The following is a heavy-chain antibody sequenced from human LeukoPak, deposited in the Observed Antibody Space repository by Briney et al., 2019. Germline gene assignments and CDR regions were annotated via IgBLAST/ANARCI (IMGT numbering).Heavy chain of an antibody. CDR3: ARDVRGVLSTIFDY. J-gene: IGHJ4*02. D-gene: IGHD3-10*02. CDR2: IKKDGSEK. Sequence: PGGSLRLSCAASGFTFSSYWMSWVRQAPGKGLEWVANIKKDGSEKYYVDSVKGRFTISRDNAKTSLYLQMNSLRAEDTAVYYCARDVRGVLSTIFDYWGQGTLVTVSS. V-gene: IGHV3-7*01. CDR1: GFTFSSYW.